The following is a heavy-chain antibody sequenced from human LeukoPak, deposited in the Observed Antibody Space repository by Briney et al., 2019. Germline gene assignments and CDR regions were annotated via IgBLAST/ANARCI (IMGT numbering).Heavy chain of an antibody. Sequence: GGSLRLSCAASGFTFSSYGMHWVRQAPGKGLEWVAFIRYDGSNKYYADSVKGRFTISRDNSKNTLYLQMNSLRAEDTAVYYCAKFFSDSNRPFDYWGQGTLVTVSS. CDR1: GFTFSSYG. CDR2: IRYDGSNK. CDR3: AKFFSDSNRPFDY. J-gene: IGHJ4*02. D-gene: IGHD3-22*01. V-gene: IGHV3-30*02.